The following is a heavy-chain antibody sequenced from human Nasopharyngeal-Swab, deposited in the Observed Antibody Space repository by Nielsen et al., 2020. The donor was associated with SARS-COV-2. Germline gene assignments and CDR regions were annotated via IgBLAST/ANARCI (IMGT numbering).Heavy chain of an antibody. CDR2: IYCSGST. V-gene: IGHV4-39*01. Sequence: WIRQHPGTGLEWIGSIYCSGSTSHYPSLKSRVSIFVDTTNNQISLKLSSVTAADTAVYYCARWRIAAAGNNWFDPWGQGTLVTVSS. J-gene: IGHJ5*02. D-gene: IGHD6-13*01. CDR3: ARWRIAAAGNNWFDP.